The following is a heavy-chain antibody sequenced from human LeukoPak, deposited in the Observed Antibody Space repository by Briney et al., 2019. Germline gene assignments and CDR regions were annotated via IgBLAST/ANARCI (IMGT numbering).Heavy chain of an antibody. J-gene: IGHJ4*02. CDR2: ISSSGTGI. V-gene: IGHV3-48*03. Sequence: GGSLRLSCTGSGFTFSNYEMNWVRQAPGKGPEWIAYISSSGTGIYYADSVKGRFTISRDNANLYLQMSSLRAEDTSLYYCARSKKVGDDSVEYWGQGTLVTVSS. CDR3: ARSKKVGDDSVEY. CDR1: GFTFSNYE. D-gene: IGHD3-10*01.